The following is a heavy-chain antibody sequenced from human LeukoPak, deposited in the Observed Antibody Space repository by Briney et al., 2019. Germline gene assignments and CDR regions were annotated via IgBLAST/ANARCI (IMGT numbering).Heavy chain of an antibody. Sequence: PGGSLRLSCTASGFSFSTFGMDWVRQAPGKGLEWVAFMSNDGSNENYADSVKGRFTISRDNSKNTLFLQVNSLRVEDTAVYYCAKGSGNYEYFDHWGQGTLVTVSS. CDR2: MSNDGSNE. CDR3: AKGSGNYEYFDH. CDR1: GFSFSTFG. J-gene: IGHJ4*02. V-gene: IGHV3-30*18. D-gene: IGHD1-26*01.